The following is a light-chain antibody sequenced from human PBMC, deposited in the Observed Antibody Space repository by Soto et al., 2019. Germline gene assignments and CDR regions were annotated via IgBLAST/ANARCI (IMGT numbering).Light chain of an antibody. CDR2: DAS. CDR3: QQYDNLPLT. CDR1: QDISNY. V-gene: IGKV1-33*01. Sequence: MTQSPCSLSASVGDRVTITCQASQDISNYLNRYQEKPGKAPKLLIYDASNLETGVPSRFSGSGSGTDFTFTISSLQPEDIATYYCQQYDNLPLTFGGGTKVDI. J-gene: IGKJ4*01.